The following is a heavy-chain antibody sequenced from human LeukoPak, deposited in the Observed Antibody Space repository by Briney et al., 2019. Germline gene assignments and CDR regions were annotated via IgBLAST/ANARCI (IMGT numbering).Heavy chain of an antibody. J-gene: IGHJ6*03. CDR1: GFTFSSYS. CDR3: ARDIGDCSSLSCYNHYYYMDD. CDR2: ISSSSSYI. V-gene: IGHV3-21*01. D-gene: IGHD2-2*02. Sequence: GGSLRLSCAASGFTFSSYSMNWVRQAPGKGLEWVSSISSSSSYIYYADSVKGRFTVSRDNAKSSLYLQMNSLRDEDTAVYYCARDIGDCSSLSCYNHYYYMDDWGKGTTVTVSS.